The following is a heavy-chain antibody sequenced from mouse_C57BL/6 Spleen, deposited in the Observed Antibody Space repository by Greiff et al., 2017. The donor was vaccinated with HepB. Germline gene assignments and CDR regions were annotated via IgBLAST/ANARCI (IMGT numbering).Heavy chain of an antibody. CDR1: GYAFSSSW. D-gene: IGHD2-5*01. J-gene: IGHJ4*01. CDR3: ASYSKRGYYAMDY. V-gene: IGHV1-82*01. Sequence: VQLQQSGPELVKPGASVKISCKASGYAFSSSWMNWVKQRPGKGLEWIGRIYPGDGDTNYNGKFKGKATLTADKSSSTAYMQLSSLTSEDSAVYFCASYSKRGYYAMDYWGQGTSVTVSS. CDR2: IYPGDGDT.